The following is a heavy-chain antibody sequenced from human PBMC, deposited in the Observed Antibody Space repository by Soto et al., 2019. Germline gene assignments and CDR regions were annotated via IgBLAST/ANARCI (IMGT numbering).Heavy chain of an antibody. CDR3: AKDSGKAVAPDY. CDR2: ISGSGGST. Sequence: EGQLLESGGGLVQPGGSLRLSCAASGFTFSSYAMSWVRQAPGKGLEWVSAISGSGGSTYYADSVKGRFTISRDNSKNTLYLQMNSLRAEDTAVYYCAKDSGKAVAPDYWGQGTLVTVSS. V-gene: IGHV3-23*01. J-gene: IGHJ4*02. D-gene: IGHD6-19*01. CDR1: GFTFSSYA.